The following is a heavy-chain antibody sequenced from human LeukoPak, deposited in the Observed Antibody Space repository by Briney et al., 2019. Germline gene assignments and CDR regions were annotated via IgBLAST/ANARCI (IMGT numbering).Heavy chain of an antibody. Sequence: SETLSLTCTVSGGSVSSYYWSWIRQPPGKGLEWIGYIYYSWSTNYNPSLKSRVTISVDTSKNQFSLKLSSVTAAGTAVYYCARDILRFLEWPLYYYYGMDVWGQGTTVTVSS. CDR2: IYYSWST. J-gene: IGHJ6*02. CDR3: ARDILRFLEWPLYYYYGMDV. V-gene: IGHV4-59*02. CDR1: GGSVSSYY. D-gene: IGHD3-3*01.